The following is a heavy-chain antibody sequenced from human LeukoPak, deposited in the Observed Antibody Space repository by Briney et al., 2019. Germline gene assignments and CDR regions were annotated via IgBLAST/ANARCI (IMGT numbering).Heavy chain of an antibody. J-gene: IGHJ4*02. CDR2: ISYDGSNK. Sequence: GRSLRLSCAASGFTFSSYAMHWVRQAPGKGLEWVAVISYDGSNKYYADSVKGRFTISRDNSKNTLYLQMNSLRAEDTALYYCARHGSITVTVSQFDYWGQGTLVTVSS. V-gene: IGHV3-30*04. CDR1: GFTFSSYA. CDR3: ARHGSITVTVSQFDY. D-gene: IGHD4-17*01.